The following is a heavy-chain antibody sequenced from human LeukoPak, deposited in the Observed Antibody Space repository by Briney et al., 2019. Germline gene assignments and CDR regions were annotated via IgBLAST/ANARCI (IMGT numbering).Heavy chain of an antibody. CDR1: GYTLTELS. CDR3: ATDSSGWYYGFDY. D-gene: IGHD6-19*01. CDR2: FDPEDGET. J-gene: IGHJ4*02. V-gene: IGHV1-24*01. Sequence: ASVKVSCKVSGYTLTELSMHWVRQAPGKGLEWMGGFDPEDGETIYAQKSQGRVTMAEDTSTDTAYMELSSLRSEDTAVYYCATDSSGWYYGFDYWGQGTLVTVSS.